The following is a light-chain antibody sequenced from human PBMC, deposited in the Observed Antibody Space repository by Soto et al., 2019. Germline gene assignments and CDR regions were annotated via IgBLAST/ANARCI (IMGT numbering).Light chain of an antibody. CDR1: QSVSSSY. CDR2: GAS. J-gene: IGKJ1*01. Sequence: EIVLTQSPGTRSLSPGERATLSCRASQSVSSSYLAWYQQKPGQAPRLLIYGASSRATGIPDRFTGSGSGTDFNLTISRLEPEDFAVFYCHQYGSSPQTFGQGTKVDIK. CDR3: HQYGSSPQT. V-gene: IGKV3-20*01.